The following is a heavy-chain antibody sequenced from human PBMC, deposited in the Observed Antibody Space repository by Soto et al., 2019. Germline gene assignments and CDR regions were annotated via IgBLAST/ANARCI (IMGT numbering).Heavy chain of an antibody. D-gene: IGHD2-21*01. J-gene: IGHJ4*02. V-gene: IGHV1-18*01. CDR3: ARVYCGDGCCSGGDFDY. CDR2: ISTHTGDT. Sequence: QVQLEQSGAEVKEPGASVKVSCKTSGYTFTTFGITWVRQAPGHGLEWVGWISTHTGDTQYAKSVKDRVTMTTNTLSTTAYMEVRYLKYDDTAMYFCARVYCGDGCCSGGDFDYWGKGTLVTVSS. CDR1: GYTFTTFG.